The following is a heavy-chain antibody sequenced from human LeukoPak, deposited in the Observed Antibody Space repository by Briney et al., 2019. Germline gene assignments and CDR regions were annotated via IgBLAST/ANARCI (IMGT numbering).Heavy chain of an antibody. D-gene: IGHD3-22*01. CDR3: ARGVGSGYTDD. CDR1: GGSFSGYY. V-gene: IGHV4-34*01. CDR2: INHSGST. J-gene: IGHJ4*02. Sequence: SETLSLTCAVYGGSFSGYYWSWIRQPPGKGLEWIGEINHSGSTNYNPSLKSRVTISVDTSKNQFSLKLTSVTAADTAVYYCARGVGSGYTDDWGQGTLVTVSS.